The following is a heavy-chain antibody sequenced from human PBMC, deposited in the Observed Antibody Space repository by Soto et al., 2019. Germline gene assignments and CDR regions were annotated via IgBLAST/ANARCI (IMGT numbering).Heavy chain of an antibody. J-gene: IGHJ6*02. CDR1: GGTFSSYA. D-gene: IGHD6-13*01. Sequence: SVKVSCKASGGTFSSYAISWVRQAPGQGLEWMGGIIPIFGTANYAQKFQGRVTITADESTSTAYMELSSLRSEDTAVYYCARDQVAAAGKLRETDYYYYYGMDVWGQGTTVTVSS. CDR2: IIPIFGTA. CDR3: ARDQVAAAGKLRETDYYYYYGMDV. V-gene: IGHV1-69*13.